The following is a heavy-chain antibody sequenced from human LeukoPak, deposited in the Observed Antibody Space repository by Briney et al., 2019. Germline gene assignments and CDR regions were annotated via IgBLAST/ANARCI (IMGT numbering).Heavy chain of an antibody. V-gene: IGHV1-69*06. D-gene: IGHD6-19*01. Sequence: AASVKVSCKASGGTFNSYAISWVRQAPGQGLEWMGGIIPIFGTTNYARKFRGRVTLTADKSTRTAYMELSSLRSEDTAVYYCARAASSGWGARFDYWGQGTLVTVSS. CDR3: ARAASSGWGARFDY. CDR1: GGTFNSYA. J-gene: IGHJ4*02. CDR2: IIPIFGTT.